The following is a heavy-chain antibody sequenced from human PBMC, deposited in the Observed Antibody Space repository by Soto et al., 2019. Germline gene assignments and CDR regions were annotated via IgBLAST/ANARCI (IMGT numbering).Heavy chain of an antibody. Sequence: EVQLVDSGGGLIQPGGSLRLSCAASGFSVSSSHMIWVRQAPGKGLEWVSVIYSGGATYYAVSVKGRFTISRDRSKNTVYRQVAGVRTEDTAVYHCAKLGPYGSESYSFRYNWIDPWGQGTLVTVSS. CDR3: AKLGPYGSESYSFRYNWIDP. D-gene: IGHD3-10*01. CDR1: GFSVSSSH. J-gene: IGHJ5*02. V-gene: IGHV3-53*01. CDR2: IYSGGAT.